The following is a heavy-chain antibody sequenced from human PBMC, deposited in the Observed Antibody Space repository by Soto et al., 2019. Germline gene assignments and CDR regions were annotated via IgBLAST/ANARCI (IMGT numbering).Heavy chain of an antibody. D-gene: IGHD2-8*01. Sequence: WIWLRQHPEKGLEWIGFIYYYNGATYSTSYNPSLQSRVVISVDTSKNQVSLSLSSVTAADTAVYFCAWGTDAYKNGFWGQGTLVTVSS. V-gene: IGHV4-31*02. J-gene: IGHJ4*02. CDR3: AWGTDAYKNGF. CDR2: IYYYNGAT.